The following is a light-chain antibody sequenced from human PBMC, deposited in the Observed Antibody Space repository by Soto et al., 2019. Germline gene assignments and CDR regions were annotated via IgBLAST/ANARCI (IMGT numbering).Light chain of an antibody. J-gene: IGKJ3*01. Sequence: MQRTQSPTSLSASVGDRVTITCRASQGIRNFVAWYQQKPGKAPKLLIYAASTLQSGVPSRFSGSGSGTDFTLTINSLQPEDVATYSCQKYSSVPVFGPGTKVEIE. CDR2: AAS. CDR1: QGIRNF. CDR3: QKYSSVPV. V-gene: IGKV1-27*01.